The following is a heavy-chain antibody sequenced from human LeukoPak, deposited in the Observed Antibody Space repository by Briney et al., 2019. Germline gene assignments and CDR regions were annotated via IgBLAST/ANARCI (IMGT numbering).Heavy chain of an antibody. V-gene: IGHV4-4*08. CDR2: VYNSDYT. Sequence: SETLSLTCTVSGGSISNYYWNWVRQPPGKGLEWIGYVYNSDYTQYNPSLKGRVSISFDTSKSQFSLRLTSVTAADTAVYFCARDLGSSYSYLLDYWGQGSLVTVSS. D-gene: IGHD3-10*01. J-gene: IGHJ4*02. CDR1: GGSISNYY. CDR3: ARDLGSSYSYLLDY.